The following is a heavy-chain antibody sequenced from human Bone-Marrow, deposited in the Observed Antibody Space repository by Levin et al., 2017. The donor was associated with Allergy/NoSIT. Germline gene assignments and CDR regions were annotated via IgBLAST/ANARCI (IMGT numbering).Heavy chain of an antibody. Sequence: SQTLSLTCTVSGASVRSPNYYWAWIRQPPGKGLEWIGTDYYGGITHYNSSLRSRVTIFMDTSKNHFFLKVASVTAADTAIYYCASLNLMAAAVNWFDPWGQGTLVTVSS. J-gene: IGHJ5*02. V-gene: IGHV4-39*02. CDR1: GASVRSPNYY. D-gene: IGHD1-14*01. CDR3: ASLNLMAAAVNWFDP. CDR2: DYYGGIT.